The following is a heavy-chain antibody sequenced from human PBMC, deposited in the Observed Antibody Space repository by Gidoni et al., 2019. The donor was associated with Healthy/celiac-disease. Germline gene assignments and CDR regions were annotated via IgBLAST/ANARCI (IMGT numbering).Heavy chain of an antibody. CDR2: ISGSGVST. D-gene: IGHD2-2*01. Sequence: EVQLLESGGGLVQHGGSLRLSCAASGFTFSSYALSWVRQAPGKGLEWFSAISGSGVSTYYADSVKCRFTISRDNSKNTLYLQMNSLRAEDTAVYYCAKEAWPDAQQYGMDVWGQGTTVTVSS. CDR3: AKEAWPDAQQYGMDV. J-gene: IGHJ6*02. CDR1: GFTFSSYA. V-gene: IGHV3-23*01.